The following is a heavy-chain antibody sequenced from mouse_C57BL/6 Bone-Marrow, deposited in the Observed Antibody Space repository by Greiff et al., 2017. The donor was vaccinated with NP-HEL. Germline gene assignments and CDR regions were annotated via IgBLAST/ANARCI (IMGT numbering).Heavy chain of an antibody. V-gene: IGHV1-5*01. D-gene: IGHD3-2*02. CDR1: GYTFTSYW. CDR2: IYPGNSDT. CDR3: TPRRPPFYAMDY. Sequence: VHVKQSGTVLARPGATVKMSCKTSGYTFTSYWMHWVKQRPGQGLEWIGAIYPGNSDTSYNQKFKGKAKLTAVTSASTAYMELSSLTNEDSAVYYCTPRRPPFYAMDYWGQGTSVTVSS. J-gene: IGHJ4*01.